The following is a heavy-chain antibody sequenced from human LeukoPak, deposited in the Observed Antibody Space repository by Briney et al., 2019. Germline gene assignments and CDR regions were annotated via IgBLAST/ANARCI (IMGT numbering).Heavy chain of an antibody. V-gene: IGHV1-18*01. CDR3: ARDRRHNSGSYYDY. CDR1: GYTFSSYG. Sequence: GASVKVSCKASGYTFSSYGISWMRQAPRQGLEWMGWISAYTGDTNYAQKLQGRVTVTTDTSTSTAYMELRSLRSDDTAVYYCARDRRHNSGSYYDYWGQGTLVTVSS. D-gene: IGHD1-26*01. CDR2: ISAYTGDT. J-gene: IGHJ4*02.